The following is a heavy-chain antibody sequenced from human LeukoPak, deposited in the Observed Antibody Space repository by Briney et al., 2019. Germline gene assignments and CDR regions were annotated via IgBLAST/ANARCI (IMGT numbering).Heavy chain of an antibody. D-gene: IGHD5-24*01. CDR3: ARVRDGYNGD. CDR1: GGSISSYY. J-gene: IGHJ4*02. V-gene: IGHV4-59*01. Sequence: SETRSLTCTVSGGSISSYYWSWIRQPPGKGLEWIGYIYYSGSTNYNPSLKSRVTISVDTSKNQFSLKLSSVTAADTAVYYCARVRDGYNGDWGQGTLVTVSS. CDR2: IYYSGST.